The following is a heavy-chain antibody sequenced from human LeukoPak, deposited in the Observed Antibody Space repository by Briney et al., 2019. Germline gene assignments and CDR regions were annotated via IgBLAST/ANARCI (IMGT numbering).Heavy chain of an antibody. J-gene: IGHJ4*02. Sequence: GSSVKVSCKASGGTFSSYAVRWVRQAPGQGLEWMGRIIPILGIANYAQKFQGRVTITADKSTSTAYMELSSLRSEDTAVYYCARGGAYEPYSLQWSYAHYFDYWGQGTLVTVSS. CDR3: ARGGAYEPYSLQWSYAHYFDY. V-gene: IGHV1-69*04. CDR2: IIPILGIA. D-gene: IGHD1-26*01. CDR1: GGTFSSYA.